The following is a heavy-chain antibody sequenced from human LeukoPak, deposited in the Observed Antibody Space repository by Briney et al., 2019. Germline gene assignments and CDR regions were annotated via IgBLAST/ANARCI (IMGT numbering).Heavy chain of an antibody. CDR3: ARGNDDSSGYDLYYFDY. D-gene: IGHD3-22*01. CDR2: INHSGST. V-gene: IGHV4-34*01. Sequence: SETLSLTCAVYGGSFSGYYWSWIRQPPGKGLEWIGEINHSGSTNYNPSLKSRVTISVDTSENQFSLKLSSVTAADTAVYYCARGNDDSSGYDLYYFDYWGQGTLVTVSS. CDR1: GGSFSGYY. J-gene: IGHJ4*02.